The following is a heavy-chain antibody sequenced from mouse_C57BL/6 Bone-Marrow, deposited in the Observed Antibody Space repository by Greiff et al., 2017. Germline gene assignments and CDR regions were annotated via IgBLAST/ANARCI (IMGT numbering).Heavy chain of an antibody. CDR1: GYTFTGYW. CDR2: ILPGSGST. Sequence: QVQLKQSGAELMKPGASVKLSCKATGYTFTGYWIEWVKQRPGHGLEWIGEILPGSGSTNYNEKFKGKATFTADTSSNTAYMQLSSLTTEDSAIYYCARSPITTVVATRYFDYWGQGTTLTVSS. V-gene: IGHV1-9*01. J-gene: IGHJ2*01. D-gene: IGHD1-1*01. CDR3: ARSPITTVVATRYFDY.